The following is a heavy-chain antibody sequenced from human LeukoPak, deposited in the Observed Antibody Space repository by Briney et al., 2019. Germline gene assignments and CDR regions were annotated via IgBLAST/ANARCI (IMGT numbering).Heavy chain of an antibody. J-gene: IGHJ3*02. V-gene: IGHV3-30-3*01. CDR1: GFTFSRNA. CDR3: ARDPKRGYSYGWGAFDI. D-gene: IGHD5-12*01. CDR2: ISFDGSNK. Sequence: GGSLRLSCAASGFTFSRNAMHWVRQAPGKGLEWVAIISFDGSNKYYADSVKGRFTISRDNSKNTLYLKMNSLRAEDTAVYYCARDPKRGYSYGWGAFDIWGHGTMVTVSS.